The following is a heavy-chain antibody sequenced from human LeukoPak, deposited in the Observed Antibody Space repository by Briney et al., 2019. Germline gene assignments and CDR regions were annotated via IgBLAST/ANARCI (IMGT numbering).Heavy chain of an antibody. CDR3: AKGYNYGTDF. J-gene: IGHJ4*02. V-gene: IGHV3-30*02. D-gene: IGHD5-18*01. Sequence: GGSLRLSCAASGFTFSSYGMHWVRQAPGKGLEWVAFIRYDGSNKDYADSVKGRFTISRDNSKNTLYLQMNSLRTEDTAVYYCAKGYNYGTDFWGQGTLVTVSS. CDR2: IRYDGSNK. CDR1: GFTFSSYG.